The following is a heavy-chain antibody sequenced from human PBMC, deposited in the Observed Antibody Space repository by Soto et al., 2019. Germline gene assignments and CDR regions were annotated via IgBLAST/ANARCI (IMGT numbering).Heavy chain of an antibody. CDR2: ISAYNGNT. CDR1: GYTFINYY. J-gene: IGHJ4*02. V-gene: IGHV1-18*04. D-gene: IGHD5-18*01. Sequence: ASVKVSCKASGYTFINYYMHWVRQAPGQGLEWMGWISAYNGNTDSAQKLQGRVTMTTDTSTNTAYMELRSLRSDDTAVYYCARVSGYKYGPIDYWGQGTLVTVSS. CDR3: ARVSGYKYGPIDY.